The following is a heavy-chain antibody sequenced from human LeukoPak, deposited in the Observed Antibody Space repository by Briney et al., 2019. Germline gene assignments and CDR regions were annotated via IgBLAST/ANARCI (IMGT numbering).Heavy chain of an antibody. CDR1: GDSITNDNW. CDR2: IYHSGGT. J-gene: IGHJ4*02. CDR3: ARALSGALGYDY. V-gene: IGHV4-4*02. Sequence: SGTLSLTCTVSGDSITNDNWWSWVRQPPGKGLEWIGEIYHSGGTNYNPSLKSRVTISVDKSKNQFSLNVNSLTAADTAVYYCARALSGALGYDYWGQGTLVTVSS. D-gene: IGHD1-26*01.